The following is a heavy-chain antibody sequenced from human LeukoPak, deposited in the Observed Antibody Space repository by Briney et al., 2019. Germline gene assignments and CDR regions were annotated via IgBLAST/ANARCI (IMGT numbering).Heavy chain of an antibody. D-gene: IGHD3-22*01. CDR1: GYTFTSCG. J-gene: IGHJ5*02. V-gene: IGHV1-18*01. CDR2: ISAYNGNT. CDR3: ARDLVTYYYDSSGYPFDP. Sequence: ASVKVSCKASGYTFTSCGISWVRQAPGQGLEWMGWISAYNGNTNYAQKLQGRVTMTTDTSTSTAYMELRSLRSDDTAVYYCARDLVTYYYDSSGYPFDPWGQGTLVTVSS.